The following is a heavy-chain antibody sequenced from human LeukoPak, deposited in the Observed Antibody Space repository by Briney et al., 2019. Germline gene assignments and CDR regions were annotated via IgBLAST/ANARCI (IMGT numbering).Heavy chain of an antibody. J-gene: IGHJ6*03. CDR1: GFTFSSYS. D-gene: IGHD6-6*01. Sequence: PGGSLRLSCAASGFTFSSYSMNWVRQAPGKGLEWVSYISSSSSTIYYADSVRGRFTISRDNAKNSLYLQMNSLRAEDTAVYYCARGIAARPGAMDVWGKGTTVTVSS. CDR2: ISSSSSTI. V-gene: IGHV3-48*01. CDR3: ARGIAARPGAMDV.